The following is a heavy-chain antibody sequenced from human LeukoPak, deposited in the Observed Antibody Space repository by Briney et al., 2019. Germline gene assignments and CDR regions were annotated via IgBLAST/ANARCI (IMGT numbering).Heavy chain of an antibody. Sequence: GRSLRLSCAASGFILNDYGMHWVRQAPGKGLEWVADIWFDKNQHYADSVKGRFTISRDNSKNTLYLQMNSLRAEDTAVYYCARDGAGRFDYWGQGTLVTVSS. CDR2: IWFDKNQ. J-gene: IGHJ4*02. V-gene: IGHV3-33*01. D-gene: IGHD1-1*01. CDR1: GFILNDYG. CDR3: ARDGAGRFDY.